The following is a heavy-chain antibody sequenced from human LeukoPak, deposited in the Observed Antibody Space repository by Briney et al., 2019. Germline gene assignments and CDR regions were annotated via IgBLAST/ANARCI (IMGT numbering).Heavy chain of an antibody. Sequence: GGPLRLSCAASGFTVSSNYMSWVRQAPGKGLEWVSVIYSGGSTYYADSVKGRFTISRDNSKNTLYLQMNSLRAEDTAVYYCARCSGGGCSYYFDYWGQGTLVTVSS. CDR2: IYSGGST. V-gene: IGHV3-53*01. CDR1: GFTVSSNY. J-gene: IGHJ4*02. CDR3: ARCSGGGCSYYFDY. D-gene: IGHD2-15*01.